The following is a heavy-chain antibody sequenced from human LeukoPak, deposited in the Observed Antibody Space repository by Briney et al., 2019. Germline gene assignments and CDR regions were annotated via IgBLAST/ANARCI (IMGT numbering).Heavy chain of an antibody. CDR2: IYHSGST. D-gene: IGHD3-22*01. Sequence: SETLSLTCTVSGGSISSSSYYWGWIRQPPGKGLEWIGSIYHSGSTYYNPSLKSRVTISVDTSKNQFSLKLSSVTAADTAVYYCARDPGYYDSSGYNRGYYFDYWGQGTLVTVSS. CDR1: GGSISSSSYY. V-gene: IGHV4-39*07. CDR3: ARDPGYYDSSGYNRGYYFDY. J-gene: IGHJ4*02.